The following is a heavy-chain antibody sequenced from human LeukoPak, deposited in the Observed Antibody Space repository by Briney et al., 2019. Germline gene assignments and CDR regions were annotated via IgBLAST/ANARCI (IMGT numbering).Heavy chain of an antibody. CDR1: GFTFRSHG. V-gene: IGHV3-33*01. CDR3: ARDMDSSSHYFDY. Sequence: GKSLRLSCAASGFTFRSHGMHWVRQAPGKGLQWVGVIWYDGSNSYYADSVKGRFTNSRDNSKNTLYLQMNSLRAEDTAVYYCARDMDSSSHYFDYWGQGALVTISS. CDR2: IWYDGSNS. J-gene: IGHJ4*02. D-gene: IGHD6-6*01.